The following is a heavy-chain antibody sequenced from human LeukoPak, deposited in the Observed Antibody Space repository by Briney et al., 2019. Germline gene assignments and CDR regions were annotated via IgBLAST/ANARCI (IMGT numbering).Heavy chain of an antibody. D-gene: IGHD4-17*01. CDR3: TNDPSGDYIGAFDP. Sequence: GGSLRLSCAASGFSFSSFAMTWVRQAPGKGLEWVSSITGGHYATYNTDSVKGRFTISRDNANNTLYLQMNSLRADDTAIYYCTNDPSGDYIGAFDPWGQGTLVTVSS. J-gene: IGHJ5*02. CDR2: ITGGHYAT. CDR1: GFSFSSFA. V-gene: IGHV3-23*01.